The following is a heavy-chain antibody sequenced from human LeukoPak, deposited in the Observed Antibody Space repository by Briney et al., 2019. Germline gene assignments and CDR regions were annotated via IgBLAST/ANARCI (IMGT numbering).Heavy chain of an antibody. D-gene: IGHD6-13*01. CDR2: TSHDESNK. J-gene: IGHJ4*02. Sequence: GGSLRLSCVASGISLRSYSVHWVRQAPGKGLEWVALTSHDESNKKYADSVRGRCTISRDNSRDTVFLQLSNLRHEDTAVYYCAKGDAAGAYRTDFWGPGTRVAVSS. CDR1: GISLRSYS. CDR3: AKGDAAGAYRTDF. V-gene: IGHV3-30-3*01.